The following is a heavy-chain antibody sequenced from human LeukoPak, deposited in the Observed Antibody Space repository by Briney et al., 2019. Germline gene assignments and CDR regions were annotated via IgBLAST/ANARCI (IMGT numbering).Heavy chain of an antibody. D-gene: IGHD6-13*01. CDR1: GGSFSGYY. V-gene: IGHV4-34*01. J-gene: IGHJ4*02. CDR2: INHSGST. Sequence: PSETLSLTCAVYGGSFSGYYWSWIRQPPGKGLEWIGEINHSGSTNYNPSLKSRVTISVDTSKNQSSLKLSSVTAADTAVYYCARVRGAYSSSWYRTFDYWGQGTLVTVSS. CDR3: ARVRGAYSSSWYRTFDY.